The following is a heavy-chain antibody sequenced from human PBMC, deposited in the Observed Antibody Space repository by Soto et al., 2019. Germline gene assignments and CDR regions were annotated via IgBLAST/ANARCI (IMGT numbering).Heavy chain of an antibody. J-gene: IGHJ6*02. CDR2: INHSGST. CDR1: GGSFSGYY. V-gene: IGHV4-34*01. D-gene: IGHD3-22*01. Sequence: SKTLSLTCAVYGGSFSGYYWSWIRQPPGKGLEWIGEINHSGSTNYNPSLKSRVTISVDTSKNQFSLKLSSVTAADTAVYYCARGPSGSSGYYYYYYYYGMDVWGQGTTVTVSS. CDR3: ARGPSGSSGYYYYYYYYGMDV.